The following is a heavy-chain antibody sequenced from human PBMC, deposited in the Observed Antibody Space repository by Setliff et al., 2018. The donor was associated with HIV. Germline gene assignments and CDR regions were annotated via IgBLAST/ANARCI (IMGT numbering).Heavy chain of an antibody. J-gene: IGHJ5*02. CDR3: ARYTSKVDWFDP. V-gene: IGHV4-39*01. CDR1: GGSISSSTYY. Sequence: PSETLSLTCTVSGGSISSSTYYWGWIRQRPGKGLEWIGYIYYSGSTYYSPSLKSRVTIFVDTSKTQFYLKLRSVTASDTAVYYCARYTSKVDWFDPWGQGTLVTVSS. CDR2: IYYSGST. D-gene: IGHD2-2*02.